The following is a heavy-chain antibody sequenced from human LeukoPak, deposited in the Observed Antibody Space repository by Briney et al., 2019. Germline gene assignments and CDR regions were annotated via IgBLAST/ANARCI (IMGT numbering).Heavy chain of an antibody. D-gene: IGHD4-17*01. V-gene: IGHV3-53*01. CDR1: GFTFSNYW. CDR2: IYIGGRT. Sequence: PGGSLRLSCAASGFTFSNYWMHWVRQAPGKGLEWVSVIYIGGRTYYADSVTGRFTISRDNSKNTLYLQMNSLRAEDTAVYYCARCLGGDYVSDTYWYFDLWGRGTLVTVSS. J-gene: IGHJ2*01. CDR3: ARCLGGDYVSDTYWYFDL.